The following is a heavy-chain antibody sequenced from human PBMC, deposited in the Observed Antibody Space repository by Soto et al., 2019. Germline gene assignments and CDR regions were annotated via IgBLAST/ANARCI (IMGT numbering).Heavy chain of an antibody. D-gene: IGHD2-15*01. CDR3: AYRRGGSSSGGNFDY. J-gene: IGHJ4*02. Sequence: QIALKESGPTLVKPSQTLTLTCTFSGFSFSTTGAGVGWIRQPPGKALEWLALIFWNDAKRYSPSLRSRLTIIKDTSKNQVVLTMTNVDLGDTATYYCAYRRGGSSSGGNFDYWGQGPPVTVYS. CDR2: IFWNDAK. CDR1: GFSFSTTGAG. V-gene: IGHV2-5*01.